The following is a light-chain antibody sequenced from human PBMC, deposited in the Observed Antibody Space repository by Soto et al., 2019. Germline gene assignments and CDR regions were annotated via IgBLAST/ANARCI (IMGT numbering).Light chain of an antibody. J-gene: IGKJ1*01. V-gene: IGKV1-39*01. CDR1: QSISTY. Sequence: DLQLTQSPSSLSASVGDRVTITCRASQSISTYLNWYQQKPGKAPKLLIYAASRLQSGVPLRFSGGGSGTDFTLTISSLQPEDFATYYCQQSYSTPPTFGQGTRVEIK. CDR3: QQSYSTPPT. CDR2: AAS.